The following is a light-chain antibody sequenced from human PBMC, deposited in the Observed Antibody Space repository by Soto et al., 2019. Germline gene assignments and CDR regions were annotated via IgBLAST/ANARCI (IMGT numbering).Light chain of an antibody. CDR1: QSVASSY. CDR3: QQYGSSPLT. CDR2: GAS. J-gene: IGKJ3*01. V-gene: IGKV3-20*01. Sequence: EIVLTQSPGTLSLSPGERATLSCRASQSVASSYLAWYQRKPGQAPRLLIYGASSRATGIPDRFSGSGSGTDFSLTISRLEAEDFAVYYCQQYGSSPLTFGPGTKVDIK.